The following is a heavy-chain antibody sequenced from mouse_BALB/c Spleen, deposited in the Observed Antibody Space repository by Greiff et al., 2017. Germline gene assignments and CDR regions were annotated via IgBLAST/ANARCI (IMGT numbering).Heavy chain of an antibody. Sequence: VQLQQSGGDLVKPGGSLKLSCAASGFTFSSYGMSWVRQTPDKRLEWVATISSGGSYTYYPDSVKGRFTISRDNAKNTLYLQMSSLKSEDTAMYYCARRYRYDGNYYAMDYWGQGTSVTVSS. D-gene: IGHD2-14*01. J-gene: IGHJ4*01. CDR2: ISSGGSYT. CDR3: ARRYRYDGNYYAMDY. V-gene: IGHV5-6*01. CDR1: GFTFSSYG.